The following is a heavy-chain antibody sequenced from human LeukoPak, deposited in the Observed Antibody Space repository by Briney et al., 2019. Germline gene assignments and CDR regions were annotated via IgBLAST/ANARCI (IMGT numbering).Heavy chain of an antibody. V-gene: IGHV1-69*02. CDR2: IIPILGIA. D-gene: IGHD6-19*01. J-gene: IGHJ5*02. CDR1: GGTFSSHT. CDR3: ARGEGSSGWYDWFGP. Sequence: SVKVSCKASGGTFSSHTISWVRQAPGQGLEWMGRIIPILGIANYAQKFQGRVTITADKSTSTAYMELSSLRSEDTAVYYCARGEGSSGWYDWFGPWGQGTLVTVSS.